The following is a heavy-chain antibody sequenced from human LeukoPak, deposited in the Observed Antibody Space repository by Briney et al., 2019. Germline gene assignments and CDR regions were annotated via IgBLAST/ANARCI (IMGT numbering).Heavy chain of an antibody. CDR1: GFTFSSYS. Sequence: PGGSLRLSCAASGFTFSSYSMNWVRQAPGKGLEWVSSISSSSSYIYCADSVKGRFTISRDNAKNSLYLQMNSLRAEGTAVYYCARSKVGATDYWGQGTLVTVSS. J-gene: IGHJ4*02. V-gene: IGHV3-21*01. CDR2: ISSSSSYI. D-gene: IGHD1-26*01. CDR3: ARSKVGATDY.